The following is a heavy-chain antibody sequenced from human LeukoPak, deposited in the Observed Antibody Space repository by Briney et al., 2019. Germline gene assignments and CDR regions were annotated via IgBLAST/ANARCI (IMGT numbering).Heavy chain of an antibody. CDR2: ISSSGSTI. V-gene: IGHV3-11*01. J-gene: IGHJ6*03. CDR3: ARDQQDCSGGSCYSGLGYYYYYYMDV. Sequence: GGSLRLSCAASGLTFSDYYMSWIRQAPGKGLEWVSYISSSGSTIYYADSVKGRFTISRDNAKNSLYLQMNSLRAEDTAVYYCARDQQDCSGGSCYSGLGYYYYYYMDVWGKETTVTVSS. CDR1: GLTFSDYY. D-gene: IGHD2-15*01.